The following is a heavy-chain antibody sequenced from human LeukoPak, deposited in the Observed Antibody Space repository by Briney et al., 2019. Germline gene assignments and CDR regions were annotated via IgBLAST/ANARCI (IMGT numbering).Heavy chain of an antibody. CDR2: ISGSGGST. Sequence: GGSLRLSCAASGFTFSSYAMSWVRQAPGKGLEWVSAISGSGGSTYYADSVKGRFTISRDNSKNTLYLQMNSPRAEDTAVYYCAKALVRTTVTTRWGQGTLVTVSS. D-gene: IGHD4-17*01. CDR1: GFTFSSYA. J-gene: IGHJ4*02. CDR3: AKALVRTTVTTR. V-gene: IGHV3-23*01.